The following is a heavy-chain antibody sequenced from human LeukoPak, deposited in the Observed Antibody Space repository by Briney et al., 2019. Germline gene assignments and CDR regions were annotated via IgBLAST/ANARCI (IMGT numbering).Heavy chain of an antibody. CDR2: ISSSSSYI. CDR1: GFTFSSYS. Sequence: GGSLRLSCAASGFTFSSYSMNWVRQAPGKGLEWVSSISSSSSYIYYADSVKGRFTISRDNAKNSLYLQMNSLRAEDTAVYYCASGFYSSGYYTDYNWFDPWGQGTLVTVSS. D-gene: IGHD3-22*01. J-gene: IGHJ5*02. V-gene: IGHV3-21*01. CDR3: ASGFYSSGYYTDYNWFDP.